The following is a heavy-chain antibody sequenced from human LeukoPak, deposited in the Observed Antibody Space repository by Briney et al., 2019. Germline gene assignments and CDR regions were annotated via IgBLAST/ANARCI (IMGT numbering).Heavy chain of an antibody. V-gene: IGHV1-2*02. Sequence: GASVKVSCKPPGYTFTGYYMHWVRQAPGQGLEWMGWINADSGGTNYAQKFQGRVTMTRDTSVSTAYMELSSLRSDDTAVYYCARDLRGDYIYFDYWGQGTLVTVSS. D-gene: IGHD2-21*01. J-gene: IGHJ4*02. CDR2: INADSGGT. CDR1: GYTFTGYY. CDR3: ARDLRGDYIYFDY.